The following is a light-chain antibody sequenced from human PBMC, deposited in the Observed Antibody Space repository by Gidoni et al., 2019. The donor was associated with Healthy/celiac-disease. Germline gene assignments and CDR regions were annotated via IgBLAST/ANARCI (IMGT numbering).Light chain of an antibody. V-gene: IGKV3-11*01. Sequence: EIVLTQSPATLSLSPGERATLPCRASQSVSSYLAWYQQKPGQAPRLLIYDASNRATGIPARFSGSVSGTDFTLTISSLEPEDFAVYYCQQRSNWLITFGQGTRLEIK. J-gene: IGKJ5*01. CDR2: DAS. CDR3: QQRSNWLIT. CDR1: QSVSSY.